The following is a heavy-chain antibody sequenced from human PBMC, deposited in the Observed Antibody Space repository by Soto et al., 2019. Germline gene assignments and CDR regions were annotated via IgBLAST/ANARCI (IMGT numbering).Heavy chain of an antibody. CDR1: GFTFSSYG. CDR2: IWYDGSNK. V-gene: IGHV3-33*01. J-gene: IGHJ6*02. CDR3: ARERLGYCSGGSCYFEGYGMDV. Sequence: GGSLRLSCAASGFTFSSYGMHWVRQAPGKGLEWVAVIWYDGSNKYYADSVKGRFTISRDNSKNTLYLQMNSLRAEDTAVYYCARERLGYCSGGSCYFEGYGMDVWGQGTTVTVSS. D-gene: IGHD2-15*01.